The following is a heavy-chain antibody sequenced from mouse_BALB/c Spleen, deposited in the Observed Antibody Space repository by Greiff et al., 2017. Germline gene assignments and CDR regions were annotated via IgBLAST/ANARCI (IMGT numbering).Heavy chain of an antibody. CDR1: GDSITSGY. D-gene: IGHD2-3*01. J-gene: IGHJ3*01. V-gene: IGHV3-8*02. Sequence: EVQLQESGPSLVKPSQTLSLTCSVSGDSITSGYWNWIRKFPGNKLEYMGYISYSGSTYYNPSLKSRIAITTDTSKNQYYLQLNHVTTEDTATYYCESSYDSYVAWFAYWGQGTLVTVSA. CDR2: ISYSGST. CDR3: ESSYDSYVAWFAY.